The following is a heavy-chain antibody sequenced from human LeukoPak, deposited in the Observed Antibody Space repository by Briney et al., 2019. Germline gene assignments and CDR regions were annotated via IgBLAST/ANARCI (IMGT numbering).Heavy chain of an antibody. Sequence: GGSLRLSCAASGFTFSNSWMTWFRQAPGKGLQWIGFIRSSGTTQYAASVKGRFTISRDDSKSIAYLQMNSLKTEDTAVYYCTRDRFYVWFDPWGQGTLVTVSS. J-gene: IGHJ5*02. V-gene: IGHV3-49*03. CDR1: GFTFSNSW. D-gene: IGHD3-16*01. CDR3: TRDRFYVWFDP. CDR2: IRSSGTT.